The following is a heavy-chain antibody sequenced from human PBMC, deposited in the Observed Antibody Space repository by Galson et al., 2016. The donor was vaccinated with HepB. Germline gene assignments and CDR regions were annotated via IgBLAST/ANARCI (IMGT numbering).Heavy chain of an antibody. CDR3: AKLDCGRDCPRDD. D-gene: IGHD2-21*02. Sequence: SLRLSCAASGFTFSRYGMHWVRQAPGKGLEWVAVISYDGGDKQYADSVKGRFTVSRDNSKNTLFLQMNSLRVEDTAVYYCAKLDCGRDCPRDDWGQGTLGTVSS. CDR2: ISYDGGDK. J-gene: IGHJ4*02. V-gene: IGHV3-30*19. CDR1: GFTFSRYG.